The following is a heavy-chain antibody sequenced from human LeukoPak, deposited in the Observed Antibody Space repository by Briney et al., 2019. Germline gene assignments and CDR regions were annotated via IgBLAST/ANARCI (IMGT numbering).Heavy chain of an antibody. V-gene: IGHV4-34*01. CDR1: GGSFSGYY. CDR3: ARGRAYYYGSGSYFFDY. D-gene: IGHD3-10*01. J-gene: IGHJ4*02. Sequence: PSETLSLTCAVYGGSFSGYYWSWIRQPPGKGLEWIGEINHSGSTNYNPSLKSRVTISVDTSKNQFSLKLSSVTAADTAVYYCARGRAYYYGSGSYFFDYWGQGTLFTVSS. CDR2: INHSGST.